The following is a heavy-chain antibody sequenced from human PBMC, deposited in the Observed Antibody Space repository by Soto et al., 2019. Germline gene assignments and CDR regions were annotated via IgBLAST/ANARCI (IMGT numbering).Heavy chain of an antibody. CDR2: IYSGGST. J-gene: IGHJ6*03. V-gene: IGHV3-66*04. CDR1: GFTVSSNY. CDR3: ARRSRSSIAARPSRPRSYCYYMDV. D-gene: IGHD6-6*01. Sequence: EVQLVESGGGLVQPGGSLRLSCAASGFTVSSNYMSWVRQAPGKGLEWVSVIYSGGSTYYADSVKGRFTISRDNSKNALYLLMNSLRAVDTAVYYCARRSRSSIAARPSRPRSYCYYMDVWGKGTTVTVSS.